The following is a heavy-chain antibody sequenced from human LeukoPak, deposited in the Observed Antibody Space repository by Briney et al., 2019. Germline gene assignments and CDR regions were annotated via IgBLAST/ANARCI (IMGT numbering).Heavy chain of an antibody. CDR3: ARVRTKTIFGASDAFDL. CDR2: INPNTGGT. J-gene: IGHJ3*01. D-gene: IGHD3-3*01. Sequence: GASVKVSCKASGYSFTGYYIHWVRQAPGQGLAWMGWINPNTGGTNFAPKFQSRLTLTSDTPMRTAYMEPSSLKSDDTAVYYCARVRTKTIFGASDAFDLWGQGTLVTVSS. V-gene: IGHV1-2*02. CDR1: GYSFTGYY.